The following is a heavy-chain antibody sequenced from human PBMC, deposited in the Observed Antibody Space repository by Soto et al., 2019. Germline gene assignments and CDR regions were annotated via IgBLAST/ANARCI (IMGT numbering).Heavy chain of an antibody. CDR1: GGSINIGGYS. CDR2: ISYSGNT. V-gene: IGHV4-39*01. J-gene: IGHJ4*02. CDR3: ARRRASDYGGNNNPYYFDY. Sequence: QLQLQESGPGLVKPSETLSLTCTVSGGSINIGGYSWVWIRQPPGKGLERIGSISYSGNTYNSPSLRHRVIISIDTSKNQFYLIVNSVTAEDTAVYYCARRRASDYGGNNNPYYFDYWGQGTLVTVSS. D-gene: IGHD4-17*01.